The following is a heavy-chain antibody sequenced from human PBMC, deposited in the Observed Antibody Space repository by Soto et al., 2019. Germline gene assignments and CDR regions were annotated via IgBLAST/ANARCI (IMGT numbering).Heavy chain of an antibody. CDR2: INPNNGAT. V-gene: IGHV1-2*02. D-gene: IGHD3-16*01. CDR3: ARERYQVLSDGMDV. CDR1: GYTFTAYY. Sequence: ASVKVSCKASGYTFTAYYIHWVRQAPGQGLEWMGWINPNNGATNYAQKYQGRVTMTRDTSISTAYMELSSLRPDDTAMYYCARERYQVLSDGMDVWGQGTSVTVSS. J-gene: IGHJ6*02.